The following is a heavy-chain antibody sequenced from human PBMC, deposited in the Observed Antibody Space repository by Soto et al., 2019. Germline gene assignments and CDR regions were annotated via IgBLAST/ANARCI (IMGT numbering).Heavy chain of an antibody. V-gene: IGHV1-18*04. CDR2: MSAYKGNT. CDR1: GYTFTNYG. CDR3: ARDHYRTHVFDI. Sequence: QVQLVQSGSEVKKPGASVKVSCKASGYTFTNYGISWVRQAPGQGLEWMGWMSAYKGNTNYAQNFQGRVTMTTDTSTSTASMELRSLRSDDTAVYYCARDHYRTHVFDIWGHGTMVTVSS. J-gene: IGHJ3*02. D-gene: IGHD4-4*01.